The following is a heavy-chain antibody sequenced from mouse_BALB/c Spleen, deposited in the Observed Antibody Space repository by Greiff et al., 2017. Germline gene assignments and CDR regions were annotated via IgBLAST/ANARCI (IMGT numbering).Heavy chain of an antibody. CDR2: ISSGGST. J-gene: IGHJ2*01. CDR1: GFTFSSYA. D-gene: IGHD2-14*01. V-gene: IGHV5-6-5*01. CDR3: ARQYRYDGNYFDY. Sequence: DVKLVESGGGLVKPGGSLKLSCAASGFTFSSYAMSWVRQTPEKRLEWVASISSGGSTYYPDSVKGRFTISRDNAKNTLYLQMSSLKSEDTAMYYCARQYRYDGNYFDYWGQGTTLTVSA.